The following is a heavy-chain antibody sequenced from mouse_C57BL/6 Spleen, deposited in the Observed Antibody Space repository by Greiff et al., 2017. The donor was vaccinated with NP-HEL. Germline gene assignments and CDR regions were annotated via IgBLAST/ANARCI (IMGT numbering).Heavy chain of an antibody. CDR1: GYTFTDYN. V-gene: IGHV1-22*01. Sequence: VQLQQSGPELVKPGASVKMSCKASGYTFTDYNMHWVKQSHGKSLEWIGYINPNNGGTSYNQKFKGKATLTVNKSSSTAYMELHSLTSEDTAVYNYARVRYALDYWGQGTSVTVSS. CDR2: INPNNGGT. D-gene: IGHD2-1*01. J-gene: IGHJ4*01. CDR3: ARVRYALDY.